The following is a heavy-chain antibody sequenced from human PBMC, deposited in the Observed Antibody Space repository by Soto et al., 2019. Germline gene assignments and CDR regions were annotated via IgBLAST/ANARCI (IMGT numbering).Heavy chain of an antibody. D-gene: IGHD6-19*01. CDR2: IYYSGST. J-gene: IGHJ4*02. V-gene: IGHV4-30-4*01. CDR3: VRRFEYSTGWYYFDY. Sequence: PSETLSLTCTVSGCSISSGDYYWSWIRQPPGKGLEWIGYIYYSGSTYYNPSLKSRVTISVDTSKNQFSLKLRSVTAADTAIYYCVRRFEYSTGWYYFDYWGQGTLVTISS. CDR1: GCSISSGDYY.